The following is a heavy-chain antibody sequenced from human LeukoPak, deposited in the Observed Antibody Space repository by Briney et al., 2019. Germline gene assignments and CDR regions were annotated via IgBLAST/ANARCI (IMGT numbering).Heavy chain of an antibody. CDR3: ARDEQLFDY. V-gene: IGHV3-30*01. Sequence: GGSLRLSCAASGFTFSSYAMHWVRQAPGKGLEWVAVISYDGSNKYYADSVKGRFTISRDNSKNTLYLQMNSLRAEDTAVYYCARDEQLFDYWGQGTLVTVSS. J-gene: IGHJ4*02. CDR1: GFTFSSYA. D-gene: IGHD6-13*01. CDR2: ISYDGSNK.